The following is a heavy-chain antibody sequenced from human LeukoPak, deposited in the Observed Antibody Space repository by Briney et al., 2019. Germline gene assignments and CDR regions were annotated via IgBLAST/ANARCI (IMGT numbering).Heavy chain of an antibody. D-gene: IGHD4-17*01. CDR3: AKDNCDYGDYHGGDY. CDR1: GFSYSSYG. J-gene: IGHJ4*02. Sequence: GGSLRLSCVASGFSYSSYGMHWVRQPPGKGLEWVAFIRYDGSNKYYADSVKGRFTISRDNSRDTLHLQMSSLRAEDTAVYYFAKDNCDYGDYHGGDYWGQGTLVTVSS. V-gene: IGHV3-30*02. CDR2: IRYDGSNK.